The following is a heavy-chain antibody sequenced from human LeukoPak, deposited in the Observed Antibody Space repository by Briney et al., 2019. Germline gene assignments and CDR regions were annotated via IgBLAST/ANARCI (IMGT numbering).Heavy chain of an antibody. Sequence: GGSLRLSCAASGFTVSSYYMTWVRQAPGKGLEWVSVIYSGGSTYYADSVKGRVAISRDNSKNTVFLQMNSVRAADTALYYCARSYSNHLFGMDVWGQGTTVTVSS. J-gene: IGHJ6*02. CDR1: GFTVSSYY. CDR3: ARSYSNHLFGMDV. CDR2: IYSGGST. V-gene: IGHV3-66*01. D-gene: IGHD4-11*01.